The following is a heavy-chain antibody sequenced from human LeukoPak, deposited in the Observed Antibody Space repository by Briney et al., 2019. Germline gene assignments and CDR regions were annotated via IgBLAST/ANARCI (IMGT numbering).Heavy chain of an antibody. V-gene: IGHV3-74*01. CDR2: INSDGSST. J-gene: IGHJ4*02. CDR3: ARDGADGLRSVLGDY. CDR1: GFTFSSYW. Sequence: GGSLRLSCAASGFTFSSYWMHWVRRAPGKGLVWVSRINSDGSSTNYADSVKGRFTISRDNAKNSLYLQMNSLRAEDTALYYCARDGADGLRSVLGDYWGQGTLVTVSS. D-gene: IGHD2-15*01.